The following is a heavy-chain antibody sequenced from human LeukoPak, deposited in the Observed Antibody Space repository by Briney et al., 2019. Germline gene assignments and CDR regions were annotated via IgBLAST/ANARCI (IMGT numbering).Heavy chain of an antibody. Sequence: PSETLSLTCTVSGGSISSYYWSWIRQPPGKGLEWIGYIYYSGSTNYNPSLKSRVTISVDTSKNQFSLKLSSVTAADTAVYYCAREVALWFGELSNGMDVWGQGTTVTVSS. CDR1: GGSISSYY. D-gene: IGHD3-10*01. V-gene: IGHV4-59*01. CDR2: IYYSGST. J-gene: IGHJ6*02. CDR3: AREVALWFGELSNGMDV.